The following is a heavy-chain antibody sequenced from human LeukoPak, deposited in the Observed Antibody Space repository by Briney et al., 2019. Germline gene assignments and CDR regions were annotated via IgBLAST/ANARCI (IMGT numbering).Heavy chain of an antibody. D-gene: IGHD2-15*01. Sequence: SQTLSLTCAISGDSVSSNSAAWNWIRQSPSRGLEWLGRTYYRSKWYNDYAVSVKSRITINPDTSKNQFSLQLNSVTPEDTAVYYCARDGKYCSGGSCYFHWFDPWGQGTLVTVSS. V-gene: IGHV6-1*01. CDR2: TYYRSKWYN. CDR3: ARDGKYCSGGSCYFHWFDP. J-gene: IGHJ5*02. CDR1: GDSVSSNSAA.